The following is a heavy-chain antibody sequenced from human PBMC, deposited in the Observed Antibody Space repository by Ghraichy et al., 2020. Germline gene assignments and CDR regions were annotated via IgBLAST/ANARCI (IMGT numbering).Heavy chain of an antibody. V-gene: IGHV3-48*02. Sequence: LSLTCAASGFTFSSYSMNWVRQAPGKGLEWVSYISSSSSTIYYADSVKGRFTISRDNAKNSLYLQMNSLRDEDTAVYYCARGYCSSTSCYTYYYYYGMDVWGQGTTVTVSS. D-gene: IGHD2-2*02. CDR1: GFTFSSYS. CDR3: ARGYCSSTSCYTYYYYYGMDV. J-gene: IGHJ6*02. CDR2: ISSSSSTI.